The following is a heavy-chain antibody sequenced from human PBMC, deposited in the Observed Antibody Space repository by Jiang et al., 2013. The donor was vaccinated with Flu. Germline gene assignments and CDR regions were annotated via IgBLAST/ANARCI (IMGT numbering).Heavy chain of an antibody. J-gene: IGHJ4*02. V-gene: IGHV3-30*18. D-gene: IGHD3-22*01. CDR2: ISYDGSNK. Sequence: VQLLESGGGVVQPGRSLRLSCAASGFTFSSYGMHWVRQAPGKGLEWVAVISYDGSNKYYADSVKGRFTISRDNSKNTLYLQMNSLRAEDTAVYYCAKDEGYYDSSGRFDYWGQGTLVTVSS. CDR1: GFTFSSYG. CDR3: AKDEGYYDSSGRFDY.